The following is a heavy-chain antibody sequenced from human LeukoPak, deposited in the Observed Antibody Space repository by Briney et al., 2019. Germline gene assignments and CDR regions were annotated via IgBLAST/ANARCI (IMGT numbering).Heavy chain of an antibody. CDR1: GYTFTGYY. Sequence: ASVKVSCKASGYTFTGYYMHWVRQAPGQGLEWMGWINPNSGGTNYAQKFQGRVTMTRDTSISTAYMELRRLRSDDTAVYYCAREHRVVPAAIYYYCGMDVWGQGTTVTVSS. V-gene: IGHV1-2*02. CDR2: INPNSGGT. J-gene: IGHJ6*02. D-gene: IGHD2-2*01. CDR3: AREHRVVPAAIYYYCGMDV.